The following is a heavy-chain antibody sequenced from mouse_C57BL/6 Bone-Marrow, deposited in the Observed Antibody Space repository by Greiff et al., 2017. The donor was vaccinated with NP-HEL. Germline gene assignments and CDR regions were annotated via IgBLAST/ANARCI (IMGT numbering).Heavy chain of an antibody. D-gene: IGHD1-1*01. J-gene: IGHJ2*01. Sequence: QVQLKQPGAELVRPGTSVKLSCKASGYTFTSYWMHWVKQRPGQGLEWIGVIDPSDSYTNYNQKFKGKATLTVDTSSSTAYMQLSSLTSEDSAVYYCARGDYYGSSYNWGKGTTLTVSS. CDR1: GYTFTSYW. CDR2: IDPSDSYT. V-gene: IGHV1-59*01. CDR3: ARGDYYGSSYN.